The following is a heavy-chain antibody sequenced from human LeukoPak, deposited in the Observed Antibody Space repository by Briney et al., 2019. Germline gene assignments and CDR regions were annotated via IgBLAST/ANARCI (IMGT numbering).Heavy chain of an antibody. CDR3: ARTPYGDPYYFDY. D-gene: IGHD4-17*01. V-gene: IGHV4-34*01. CDR2: INHSGST. Sequence: LRLSCAASGFTFRTYAMHWIRQPPGKGLEWIGEINHSGSTNYNPSLKSRVTISVGTSKNQFSLKLSSVTAADTAVYYCARTPYGDPYYFDYWGQGTLVTVSS. CDR1: GFTFRTYA. J-gene: IGHJ4*02.